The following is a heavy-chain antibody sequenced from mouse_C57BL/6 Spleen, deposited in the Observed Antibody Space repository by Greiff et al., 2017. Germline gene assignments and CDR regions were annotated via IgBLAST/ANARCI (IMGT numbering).Heavy chain of an antibody. J-gene: IGHJ1*03. CDR1: GYTFTSYG. V-gene: IGHV1-81*01. Sequence: VQLQQSGAELARPGASVKLSCKASGYTFTSYGISWVKQRTGQGLEWIGEIYPRSGNTYYNEKFKGKATLTADKSSSTAYMELRSLTSADPAVYVCARHGMVTADFDVWGTGTTVTVSS. D-gene: IGHD2-2*01. CDR3: ARHGMVTADFDV. CDR2: IYPRSGNT.